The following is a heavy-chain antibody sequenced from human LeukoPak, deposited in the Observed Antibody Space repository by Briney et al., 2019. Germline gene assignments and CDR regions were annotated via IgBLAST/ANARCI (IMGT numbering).Heavy chain of an antibody. Sequence: GGSLRLSCVGSGFTFSAYWMGWVRQAPGRGLEYVSHMSNDGSYTVYADSVKGRFTISRENAKNTVYLQMNSLRAEDTAVYYCARDNWGSFDYWGQGVLITVSS. V-gene: IGHV3-74*01. D-gene: IGHD7-27*01. CDR1: GFTFSAYW. CDR3: ARDNWGSFDY. J-gene: IGHJ4*02. CDR2: MSNDGSYT.